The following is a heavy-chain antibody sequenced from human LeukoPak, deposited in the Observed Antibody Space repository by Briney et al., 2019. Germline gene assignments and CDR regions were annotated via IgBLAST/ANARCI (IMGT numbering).Heavy chain of an antibody. CDR2: IYHSGST. D-gene: IGHD5-18*01. Sequence: PSETLSLTCTVSGYSISSGYYWGWIRQPPGKGLEWIGSIYHSGSTYYNPSLKSRVTISVDTSKNQFSLKLSSVTAADTAVYYCARDFNPLRYSYGYFDYWGQGTLVTVSS. J-gene: IGHJ4*02. CDR3: ARDFNPLRYSYGYFDY. V-gene: IGHV4-38-2*02. CDR1: GYSISSGYY.